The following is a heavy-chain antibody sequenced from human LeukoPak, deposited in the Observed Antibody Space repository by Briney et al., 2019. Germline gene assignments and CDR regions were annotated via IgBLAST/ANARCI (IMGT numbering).Heavy chain of an antibody. CDR2: ISGSGGST. Sequence: GGSLRLSCAASGFTFSSYAMRWVRQAPGKGLEWVSAISGSGGSTYYADSVKGRFTISRDNSKNTLYLQMNSLRAEDTAVYYCAKRLYSYGYYYWGQGTLVTVSS. CDR3: AKRLYSYGYYY. CDR1: GFTFSSYA. D-gene: IGHD5-18*01. V-gene: IGHV3-23*01. J-gene: IGHJ4*02.